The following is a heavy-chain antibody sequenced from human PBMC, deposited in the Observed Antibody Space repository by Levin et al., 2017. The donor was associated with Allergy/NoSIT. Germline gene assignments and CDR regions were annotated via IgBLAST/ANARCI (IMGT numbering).Heavy chain of an antibody. CDR1: GFTFDDYA. V-gene: IGHV3-9*01. D-gene: IGHD5-18*01. CDR3: AKDHRGYSHSFDY. CDR2: INWNSGSI. Sequence: GGSLRLSCAASGFTFDDYAMHWVRQAPGKGLEWVSGINWNSGSIGYADSVKGRFTISRDNAKNSLYLQMNSLRAEDTALYYCAKDHRGYSHSFDYWGQGTLVTVSS. J-gene: IGHJ4*02.